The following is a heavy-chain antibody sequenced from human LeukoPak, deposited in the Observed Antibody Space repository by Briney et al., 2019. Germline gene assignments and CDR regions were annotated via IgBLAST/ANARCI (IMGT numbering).Heavy chain of an antibody. CDR3: ARGYSSSWSSSSLGAFDI. Sequence: GGSLRLSCAASGFTVSSNYMSWVRQAPGKGLEWVSVIYSGGSTYYADSVKGRFTISRDNSKNTLYLQMNSLRAEDTAVYYCARGYSSSWSSSSLGAFDIWGQGTTVTVSS. D-gene: IGHD6-13*01. V-gene: IGHV3-66*01. CDR2: IYSGGST. CDR1: GFTVSSNY. J-gene: IGHJ3*02.